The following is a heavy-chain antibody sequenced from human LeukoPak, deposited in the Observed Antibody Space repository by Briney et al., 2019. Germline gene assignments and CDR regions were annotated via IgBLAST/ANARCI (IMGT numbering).Heavy chain of an antibody. J-gene: IGHJ6*03. CDR3: AREPLAARSYDYDYYMDV. CDR1: GLTFSSYA. D-gene: IGHD6-6*01. Sequence: GGSLRLSCAASGLTFSSYAMHWVRQAPGKGLEWVALISYDGSAKVYADSVKGRFTVSRDNSKQTLYLQLNSLRGDDAAVYYCAREPLAARSYDYDYYMDVWGKGTTVTVSS. CDR2: ISYDGSAK. V-gene: IGHV3-30*01.